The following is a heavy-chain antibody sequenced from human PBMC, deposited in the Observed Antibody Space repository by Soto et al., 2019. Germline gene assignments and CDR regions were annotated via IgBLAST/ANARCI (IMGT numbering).Heavy chain of an antibody. V-gene: IGHV6-1*01. D-gene: IGHD3-22*01. CDR2: TYYRSKWSN. J-gene: IGHJ4*02. CDR1: GDSVSNNRAA. Sequence: RTLSLTCAISGDSVSNNRAAWNWVRQSPSRGLEWLGRTYYRSKWSNDYAVSMKSRITINPDTSRNQFSLQLNSVTPEDTAVYYCTSSQTHDDRSAFDCWGQGTLVTVSS. CDR3: TSSQTHDDRSAFDC.